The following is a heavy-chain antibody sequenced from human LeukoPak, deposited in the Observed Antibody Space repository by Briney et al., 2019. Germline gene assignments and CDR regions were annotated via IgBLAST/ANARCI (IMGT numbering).Heavy chain of an antibody. Sequence: PGTSLRLSCAASGFTFSNFGFHWVRQAPGKELEWVAVIFYDGSRKFYADSVKGRFTISRDTSKNTLYLQLNSLRAEDTAVYYCARDDSATYYNLAYWGQGTPVTVSS. CDR1: GFTFSNFG. J-gene: IGHJ4*02. V-gene: IGHV3-33*01. CDR3: ARDDSATYYNLAY. CDR2: IFYDGSRK. D-gene: IGHD3-10*01.